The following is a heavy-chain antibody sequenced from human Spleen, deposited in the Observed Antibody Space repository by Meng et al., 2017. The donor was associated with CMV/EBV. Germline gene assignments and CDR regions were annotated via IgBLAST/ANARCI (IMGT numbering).Heavy chain of an antibody. V-gene: IGHV1-2*02. CDR1: GYTLSDYN. J-gene: IGHJ4*02. CDR2: INPKSGGT. D-gene: IGHD6-19*01. Sequence: SGYTLSDYNIHWVRQAPGQGLEWMGWINPKSGGTNYAQKFRDTVTMIRDTSISTGYMELSRLTSGDTAVYYCARAYSSGWYGIDYWGQGTLVTVSS. CDR3: ARAYSSGWYGIDY.